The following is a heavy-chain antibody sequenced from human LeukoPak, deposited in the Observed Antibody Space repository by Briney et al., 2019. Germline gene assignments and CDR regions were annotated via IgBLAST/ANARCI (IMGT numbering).Heavy chain of an antibody. V-gene: IGHV4-34*01. CDR1: GGSFSGYY. Sequence: PSETLSLTCAVYGGSFSGYYWSWIRQPPGKGLEWIGEINHSGSTNYNPSLKSRVTISVDTSKNQFSLKLSSVTAADTAVYYCARHRPYYGSGSYYLNWFDPWGQGTLVTVSS. CDR3: ARHRPYYGSGSYYLNWFDP. J-gene: IGHJ5*02. CDR2: INHSGST. D-gene: IGHD3-10*01.